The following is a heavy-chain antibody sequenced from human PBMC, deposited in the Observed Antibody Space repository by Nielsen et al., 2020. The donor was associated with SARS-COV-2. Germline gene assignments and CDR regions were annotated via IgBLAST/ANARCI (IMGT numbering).Heavy chain of an antibody. Sequence: ASVKVSCKASGYTFTSYGISWVRQAPGQGLEWMGWISAYNGNTNYAQKLQGRVTMTTDTSTSTAYMELRSLRSDDTAVYYCARLFCEYQLLFYYYYYMDVWGKGTTVTVSS. CDR3: ARLFCEYQLLFYYYYYMDV. CDR2: ISAYNGNT. D-gene: IGHD2-2*01. CDR1: GYTFTSYG. J-gene: IGHJ6*03. V-gene: IGHV1-18*01.